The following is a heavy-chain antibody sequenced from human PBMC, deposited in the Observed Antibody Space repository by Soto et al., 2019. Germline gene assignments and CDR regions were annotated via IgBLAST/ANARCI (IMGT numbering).Heavy chain of an antibody. V-gene: IGHV1-69*06. CDR3: ARENFTADQFDSTGYWPFHR. J-gene: IGHJ1*01. D-gene: IGHD3-22*01. CDR1: GGSFSDYA. Sequence: QVQLVQSAPEVKKPGSSVKVSCKASGGSFSDYAISWVRQAPGQGLEWMGGIVPKFSTANYAQKFQGRVTITADRSTTTVYLGLGSLTSEDTAVYFCARENFTADQFDSTGYWPFHRWGQGTLVIV. CDR2: IVPKFSTA.